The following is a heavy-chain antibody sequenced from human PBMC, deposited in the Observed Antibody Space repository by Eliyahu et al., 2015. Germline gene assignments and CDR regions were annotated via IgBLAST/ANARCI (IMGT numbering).Heavy chain of an antibody. CDR1: GFXVXSNS. Sequence: EVQLVESGGGLVQPGGSLRLSCAAXGFXVXSNSMXWXRQAPGKGLEWVSVIYSGGSTYYADSVKGRFTISRHNSKNTLYLQMNSLRAEDTAVYYCARVSPPAYYYDSGDPNYDAFDIWGQGTMVTVSS. CDR3: ARVSPPAYYYDSGDPNYDAFDI. V-gene: IGHV3-53*04. CDR2: IYSGGST. D-gene: IGHD3-22*01. J-gene: IGHJ3*02.